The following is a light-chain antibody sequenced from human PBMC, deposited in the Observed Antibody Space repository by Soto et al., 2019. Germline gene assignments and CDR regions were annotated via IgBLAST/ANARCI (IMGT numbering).Light chain of an antibody. CDR1: QSVSSSY. Sequence: EIVLTQSPGTLSLTTGERATLSCRASQSVSSSYLAWYQQKPGQAPRLLIYGASSRATGIPDRFSGSGSGTDFTLIISRLEPADFAVYYCQQYGSSPMYTFGQGTKLEIK. CDR2: GAS. V-gene: IGKV3-20*01. J-gene: IGKJ2*01. CDR3: QQYGSSPMYT.